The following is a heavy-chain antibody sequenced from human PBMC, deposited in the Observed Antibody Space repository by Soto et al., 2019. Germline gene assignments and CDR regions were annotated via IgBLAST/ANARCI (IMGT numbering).Heavy chain of an antibody. CDR1: GFRFDDYA. J-gene: IGHJ5*02. CDR2: ISWNSVNV. Sequence: PGGSLRLSCAASGFRFDDYAMHWVRQAPGKGLEWVSGISWNSVNVGYADSMKGRFTISRDNAKNSLYLQINSLRAEDTAFYFCAKDSFSGWYGTVYNWFDPWGQGTLVTVSS. CDR3: AKDSFSGWYGTVYNWFDP. V-gene: IGHV3-9*01. D-gene: IGHD6-19*01.